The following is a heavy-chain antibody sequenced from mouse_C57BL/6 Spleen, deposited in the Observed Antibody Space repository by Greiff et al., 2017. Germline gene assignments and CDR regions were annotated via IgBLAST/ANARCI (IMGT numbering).Heavy chain of an antibody. CDR2: ISSGSSTI. CDR3: ASDGYAMDY. V-gene: IGHV5-17*01. Sequence: VQLQQSGGGLVKPGGSLKLSCAASGFTFSDYGMHWVRQAPEKGLEWVAYISSGSSTIYYADTVKGRFTISRDNAKNTLFLQMTSLRSEDTPMYYCASDGYAMDYWGQGTSVTVSS. J-gene: IGHJ4*01. D-gene: IGHD2-3*01. CDR1: GFTFSDYG.